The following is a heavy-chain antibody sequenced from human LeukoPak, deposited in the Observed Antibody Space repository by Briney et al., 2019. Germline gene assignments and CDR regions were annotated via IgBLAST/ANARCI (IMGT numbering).Heavy chain of an antibody. CDR3: VTYYFDSSGPKKNY. V-gene: IGHV4-34*01. D-gene: IGHD3-22*01. CDR2: INHSGST. J-gene: IGHJ4*02. Sequence: SETLSLTCAVYGGSFSGYYWSWLRQPPGRGLEWIGEINHSGSTNYNPSLKSRVTISVDTSKEQFSLKLSSVTAADTAVYYCVTYYFDSSGPKKNYWGQGTLVTVSS. CDR1: GGSFSGYY.